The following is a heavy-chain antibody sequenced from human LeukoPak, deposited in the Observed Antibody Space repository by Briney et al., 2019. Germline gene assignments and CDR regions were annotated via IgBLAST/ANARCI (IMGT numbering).Heavy chain of an antibody. CDR1: GGSISSGGYS. D-gene: IGHD6-19*01. CDR2: IYHSGST. J-gene: IGHJ4*02. V-gene: IGHV4-30-2*01. Sequence: PSQTLSLTCAVSGGSISSGGYSWSWIRQPPGKGLEWIGYIYHSGSTYYNPSLKSRVTISVDRSKNQFSLKLSSVTAADTAVYYCASHSSAWYPYVDHWGQGTLVTVSS. CDR3: ASHSSAWYPYVDH.